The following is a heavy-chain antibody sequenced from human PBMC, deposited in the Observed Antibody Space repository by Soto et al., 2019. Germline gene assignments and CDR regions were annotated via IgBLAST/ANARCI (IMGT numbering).Heavy chain of an antibody. CDR3: ARDKAMLVVSSWYTPRGYYGMDV. J-gene: IGHJ6*02. V-gene: IGHV4-34*01. D-gene: IGHD6-13*01. CDR1: GGSFSGYY. CDR2: INHSGST. Sequence: SETLSLTCAVYGGSFSGYYWSWIRQPPGKGLEWIGEINHSGSTNYNPSLKSRVTISVDTSKNQFSLKLSSVTAADTAVYYCARDKAMLVVSSWYTPRGYYGMDVWGQGTTVTVSS.